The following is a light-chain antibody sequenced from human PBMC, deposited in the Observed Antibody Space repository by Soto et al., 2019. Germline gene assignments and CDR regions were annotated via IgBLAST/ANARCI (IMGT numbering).Light chain of an antibody. CDR2: DAS. Sequence: DIQMTQSPSTLSASVGDRVTITCRASQSISSWLAWYQQKPGQAPKLLSYDASSLESGVPSRFSGSGSGTEFTLTISRLQPDDFATYYCQQYNSYPWTFGQGTNVEIK. CDR1: QSISSW. V-gene: IGKV1-5*01. CDR3: QQYNSYPWT. J-gene: IGKJ1*01.